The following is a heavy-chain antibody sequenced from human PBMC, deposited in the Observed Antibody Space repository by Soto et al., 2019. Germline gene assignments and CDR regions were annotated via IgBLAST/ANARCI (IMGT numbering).Heavy chain of an antibody. J-gene: IGHJ4*02. CDR3: ARVSGITIFGVVIAFDY. CDR1: GYTFTSYG. D-gene: IGHD3-3*01. V-gene: IGHV1-18*01. Sequence: EASVKVSCKASGYTFTSYGISWVRQAPGQGLEWMGWISAYNGNTNYAQKLQGRVTMTTDTSTSTAYMELRSLRSDDTAVYYCARVSGITIFGVVIAFDYWGQGTLVTVSS. CDR2: ISAYNGNT.